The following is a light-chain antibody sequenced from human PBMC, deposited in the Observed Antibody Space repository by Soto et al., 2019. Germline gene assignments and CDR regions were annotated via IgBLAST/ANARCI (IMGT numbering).Light chain of an antibody. V-gene: IGKV1-12*01. CDR1: QGISSW. J-gene: IGKJ1*01. Sequence: SQMNKSPSSVSASVGDRVTITCRASQGISSWLAWYQQKPGKAPKLLIYDASTLQGGVPSRFSGAVSGTDFTLTISRLEPEDFAVYYCQPYGSSPFGQGTKV. CDR3: QPYGSSP. CDR2: DAS.